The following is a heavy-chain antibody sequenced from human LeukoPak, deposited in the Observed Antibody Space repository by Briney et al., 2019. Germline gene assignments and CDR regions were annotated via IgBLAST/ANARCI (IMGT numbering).Heavy chain of an antibody. D-gene: IGHD3-3*01. J-gene: IGHJ5*02. CDR2: IYYSGST. CDR3: ARAKYDFWSGYYTWWFDP. V-gene: IGHV4-59*01. Sequence: SETLSLTCTVSGGSISSYYWSWIRQPPGKGLEWIGYIYYSGSTNYNPSLKSRVTISVDTSKNQFSLKLSSVTAADTAVYYCARAKYDFWSGYYTWWFDPWGQGTLATVSS. CDR1: GGSISSYY.